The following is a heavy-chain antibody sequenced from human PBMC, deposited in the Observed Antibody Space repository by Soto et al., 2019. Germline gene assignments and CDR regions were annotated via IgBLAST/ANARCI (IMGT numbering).Heavy chain of an antibody. D-gene: IGHD4-4*01. J-gene: IGHJ6*02. CDR3: VKPPVITASYYYYDMDV. V-gene: IGHV3-23*01. CDR2: ISGSGIST. CDR1: GFTFSAYP. Sequence: GGSLRLSCAASGFTFSAYPMSWVRQAPGKGLEWVSGISGSGISTYYTDSVKGRFTISRDNSKNTVFLQMNSLRDEDTAVYYCVKPPVITASYYYYDMDVWGQGTTVTVSS.